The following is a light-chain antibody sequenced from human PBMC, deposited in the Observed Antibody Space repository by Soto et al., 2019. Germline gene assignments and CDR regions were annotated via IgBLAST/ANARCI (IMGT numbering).Light chain of an antibody. CDR2: GAS. Sequence: EIVMTQSPATLSVSTGERATLSCRASQSVSILLAWYQQKPGQAPSLLIYGASSRATGIPARFSASGSGTDFTLTISDVQPEDFALYYCHQRQSWPRTFGQGTKVDIK. CDR1: QSVSIL. V-gene: IGKV3D-15*01. CDR3: HQRQSWPRT. J-gene: IGKJ1*01.